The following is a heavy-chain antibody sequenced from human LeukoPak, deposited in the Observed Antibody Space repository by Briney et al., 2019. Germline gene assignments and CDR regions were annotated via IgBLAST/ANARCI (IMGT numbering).Heavy chain of an antibody. D-gene: IGHD2/OR15-2a*01. CDR1: GFTFSSYA. V-gene: IGHV3-23*01. J-gene: IGHJ4*02. CDR2: ISGSGGST. CDR3: AKRPEYYARFDY. Sequence: PGGSLRLSCAASGFTFSSYAMSWVRQAPGKGLEWVSAISGSGGSTYYADSVKGRFTISRDDSKNTLYLQMNSLRAENTAVYYCAKRPEYYARFDYWGQGTLVTVSS.